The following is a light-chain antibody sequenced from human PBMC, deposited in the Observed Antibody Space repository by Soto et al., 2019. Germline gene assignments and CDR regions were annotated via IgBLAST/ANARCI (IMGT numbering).Light chain of an antibody. CDR3: CSYAGSYTWV. Sequence: QSALTQPRSVSGSPGQSVTISCTGTSSDVGGYNYVSWYQLHPGTAPKLMIYDVSKRPSGVPDRFSGSKSGNTASLTISGLQAEDEADYYCCSYAGSYTWVFGGGNKLTVL. CDR2: DVS. CDR1: SSDVGGYNY. J-gene: IGLJ3*02. V-gene: IGLV2-11*01.